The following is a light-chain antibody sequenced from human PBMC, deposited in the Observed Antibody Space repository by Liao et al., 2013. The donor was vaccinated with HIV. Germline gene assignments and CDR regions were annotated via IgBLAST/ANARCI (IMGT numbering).Light chain of an antibody. J-gene: IGLJ1*01. CDR1: KLENKY. Sequence: SYELTQPPSVSVSPGQTASITCSGDKLENKYACWYQQKPGQSPVLVIYQDSKRPSGIPERFSGSNSGNTATLTISGTQAMDEADYYCQAGTAAPLRFGTGTKVTVL. CDR3: QAGTAAPLR. V-gene: IGLV3-1*01. CDR2: QDS.